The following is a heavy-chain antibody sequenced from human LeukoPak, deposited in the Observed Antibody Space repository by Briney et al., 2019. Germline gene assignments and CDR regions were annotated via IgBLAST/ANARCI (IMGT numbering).Heavy chain of an antibody. Sequence: GGSLRLSCAVSGFTFSSYAMHWVRQAPGKGLEWVAVISYDGSNKYYADSVKGRFTISRDNSKNTLYLQMNSLRAEDTAVYYCARGMYYYDSTPIGAFDIWGQGTMVTVSS. CDR3: ARGMYYYDSTPIGAFDI. D-gene: IGHD3-22*01. J-gene: IGHJ3*02. CDR2: ISYDGSNK. V-gene: IGHV3-30-3*01. CDR1: GFTFSSYA.